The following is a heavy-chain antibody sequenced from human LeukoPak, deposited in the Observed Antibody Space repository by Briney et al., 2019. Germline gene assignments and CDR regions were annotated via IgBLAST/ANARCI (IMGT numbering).Heavy chain of an antibody. Sequence: ASVKVSCKASGYTFTSYGISWVRQAPGQGLEWMGWISAYNGNTNYAQKLQGRVTMTTDTSTSTAYMELRSLRSDDTAVYYCARRTRNYYDSSGWFDYWGQGTLVTVSS. CDR3: ARRTRNYYDSSGWFDY. D-gene: IGHD3-22*01. CDR2: ISAYNGNT. J-gene: IGHJ4*02. CDR1: GYTFTSYG. V-gene: IGHV1-18*01.